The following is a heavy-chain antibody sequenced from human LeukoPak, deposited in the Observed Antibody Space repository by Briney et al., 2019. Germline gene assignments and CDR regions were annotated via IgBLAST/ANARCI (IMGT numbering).Heavy chain of an antibody. V-gene: IGHV1-69*13. Sequence: SVKVSCKASGGTFSSYAISWVRQAPGQGLEWMGGIIPIFGTANYAQKFQGRVTITADESTSTAYMELSSLRSEDTAVYYCAISVRWELAGPHWFDPWGQGTLVTVSS. CDR3: AISVRWELAGPHWFDP. CDR2: IIPIFGTA. J-gene: IGHJ5*02. D-gene: IGHD1-26*01. CDR1: GGTFSSYA.